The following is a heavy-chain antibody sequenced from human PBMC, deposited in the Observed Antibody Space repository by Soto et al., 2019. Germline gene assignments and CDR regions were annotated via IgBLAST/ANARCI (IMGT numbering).Heavy chain of an antibody. Sequence: TLSLTCTVSGASISSGGYYWGWIRQHPGKGLEWVGYIYYTGSTYYNPSLKSRLTISVDTSKNHFSLRLSSVTAADTALYFCARAKANSKTWSRYYFDYWGQGTLVTVSS. D-gene: IGHD3-22*01. CDR1: GASISSGGYY. CDR3: ARAKANSKTWSRYYFDY. V-gene: IGHV4-31*02. J-gene: IGHJ4*02. CDR2: IYYTGST.